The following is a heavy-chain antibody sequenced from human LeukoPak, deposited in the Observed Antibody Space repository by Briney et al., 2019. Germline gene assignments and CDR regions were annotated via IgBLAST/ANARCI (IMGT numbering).Heavy chain of an antibody. CDR2: IYTSGRS. Sequence: PETLSLTRTVPGGFISSYYWCWIRQPAGKGLEWIGPIYTSGRSNDNPSLKRRVTISVGTYKNQFSLKLSSVTDADTAVYYCARDFSDVVVVDYSWFDPWGQGTLVTVSS. D-gene: IGHD2-15*01. CDR1: GGFISSYY. V-gene: IGHV4-4*07. CDR3: ARDFSDVVVVDYSWFDP. J-gene: IGHJ5*02.